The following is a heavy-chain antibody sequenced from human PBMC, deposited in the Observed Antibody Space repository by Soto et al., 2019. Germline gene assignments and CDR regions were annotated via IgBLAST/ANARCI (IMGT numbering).Heavy chain of an antibody. J-gene: IGHJ6*02. Sequence: SETLSLTCTVSGGSVSSGSYYWSWIRQPPGKGLEWIGYIYYSGSTNYNPSLKSRVTISVDTSKNQFSLKLSSVTAADTAVYYCARARLRYFDWSLSHYGMDAWGQGTTVTVSS. CDR3: ARARLRYFDWSLSHYGMDA. CDR2: IYYSGST. D-gene: IGHD3-9*01. V-gene: IGHV4-61*01. CDR1: GGSVSSGSYY.